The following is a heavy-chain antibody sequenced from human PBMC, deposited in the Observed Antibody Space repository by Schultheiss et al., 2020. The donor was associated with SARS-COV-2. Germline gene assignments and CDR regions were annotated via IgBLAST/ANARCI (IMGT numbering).Heavy chain of an antibody. CDR2: ISGSGGST. CDR3: AKGVYAGDFWSGPNDY. V-gene: IGHV3-23*01. J-gene: IGHJ4*02. Sequence: GGSLRLSCAASGFTFSSYAMSWVRQAPGKGLEWVSAISGSGGSTYYADSVKGRFTISRDNSKNTLYLQMNSLRAEDTAVYYCAKGVYAGDFWSGPNDYWGQGTLVTVSS. D-gene: IGHD3-3*01. CDR1: GFTFSSYA.